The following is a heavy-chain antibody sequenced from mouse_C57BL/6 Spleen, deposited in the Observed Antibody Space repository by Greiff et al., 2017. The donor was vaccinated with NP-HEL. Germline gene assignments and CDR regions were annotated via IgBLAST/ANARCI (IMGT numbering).Heavy chain of an antibody. D-gene: IGHD2-1*01. J-gene: IGHJ1*03. CDR1: GFTFSDYY. Sequence: EVKLVESEGGLVQPGSSMKLSCTASGFTFSDYYMAWVRQVPEKGLEWVANINYDGSSTYYLDSLKSRFIISRDNAKNILYLQMSSRKSEDTATYYGARENYGNAYGYFDVWGTGTTGTVAS. V-gene: IGHV5-16*01. CDR2: INYDGSST. CDR3: ARENYGNAYGYFDV.